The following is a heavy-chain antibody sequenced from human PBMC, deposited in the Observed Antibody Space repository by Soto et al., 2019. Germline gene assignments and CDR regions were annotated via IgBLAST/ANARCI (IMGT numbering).Heavy chain of an antibody. Sequence: QVTLKESGPVLVKPTETLTLTCTVSGFSLSNARMGVSWIRQPPGKALEWLAHIFSNDEKSYSTSLKSRLTISKDTSKSQVVLTMTNMDPVDTATYYCARVDTAMVRAYYGMDVWGQGTTVTVSS. CDR2: IFSNDEK. D-gene: IGHD5-18*01. CDR1: GFSLSNARMG. V-gene: IGHV2-26*01. CDR3: ARVDTAMVRAYYGMDV. J-gene: IGHJ6*02.